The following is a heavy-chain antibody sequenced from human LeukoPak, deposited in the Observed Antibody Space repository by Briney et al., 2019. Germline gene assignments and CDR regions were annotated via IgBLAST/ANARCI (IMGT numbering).Heavy chain of an antibody. CDR2: ISGSGGST. CDR1: GFTFSTYA. CDR3: AKSIGGVVVVAADY. V-gene: IGHV3-23*01. Sequence: TGGSLRLSCAASGFTFSTYAMTWVRQAPGKGLEWVSVISGSGGSTYYADSVKGRFTLSGDNSKNTIYLQMNSLRAEDTAVYYCAKSIGGVVVVAADYWGQGTLVTVSS. J-gene: IGHJ4*02. D-gene: IGHD2-15*01.